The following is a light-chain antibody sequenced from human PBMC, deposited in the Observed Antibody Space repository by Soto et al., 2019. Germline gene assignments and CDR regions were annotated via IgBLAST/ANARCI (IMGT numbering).Light chain of an antibody. CDR1: QSLSSW. Sequence: DIQMTQSPSTLSASVGDRVTITCRASQSLSSWLAWYQQKPGKAPKLLIYKASSLESGVPSRFRGSGSGTEFTLTVSSLQPDDFATYYCQQYNSYSRTFGQGTKVEIK. J-gene: IGKJ1*01. V-gene: IGKV1-5*03. CDR2: KAS. CDR3: QQYNSYSRT.